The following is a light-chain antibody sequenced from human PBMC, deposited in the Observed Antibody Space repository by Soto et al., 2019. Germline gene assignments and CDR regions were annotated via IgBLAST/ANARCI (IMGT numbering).Light chain of an antibody. CDR3: QTWGPGLWV. CDR2: LNSDGSH. V-gene: IGLV4-69*01. J-gene: IGLJ3*02. CDR1: SGHSSYA. Sequence: QLVLTQSPSASASLGASVKLTCTLSSGHSSYAIAWHQQQPEKGPRYLMKLNSDGSHSKGDGLPDRFSGSSSGAERYLTIPSLQSEEEADYSCQTWGPGLWVFGEGTKLTVL.